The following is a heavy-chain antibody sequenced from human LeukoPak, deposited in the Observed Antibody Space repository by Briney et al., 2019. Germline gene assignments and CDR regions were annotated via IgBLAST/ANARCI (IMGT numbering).Heavy chain of an antibody. D-gene: IGHD6-13*01. CDR1: GGSISSYY. CDR3: ARLGGIAAAGPLDYYYYMDV. J-gene: IGHJ6*03. V-gene: IGHV4-59*01. Sequence: KSSETLSLTCTVSGGSISSYYWSWIRQPPGKVLEWVGYIYYSGSTNYNPSLKSRVTISVDTSKNQFSLKLSSVTAADTAVYYCARLGGIAAAGPLDYYYYMDVWGKGTTVTVSS. CDR2: IYYSGST.